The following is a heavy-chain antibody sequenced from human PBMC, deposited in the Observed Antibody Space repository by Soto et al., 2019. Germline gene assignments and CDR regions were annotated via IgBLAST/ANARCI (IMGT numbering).Heavy chain of an antibody. V-gene: IGHV4-4*07. J-gene: IGHJ4*02. D-gene: IGHD3-3*01. CDR1: GGSISSFY. CDR3: AKVAKSGVVIEFFDS. CDR2: IYSGGRN. Sequence: PSETLSLTCTVSGGSISSFYWSWIRQPAGKGLEWIGRIYSGGRNNYNPSLKSRVTMSVDTSKNTLYLQMDTLRADDTALYYCAKVAKSGVVIEFFDSWGQGSLVTVSS.